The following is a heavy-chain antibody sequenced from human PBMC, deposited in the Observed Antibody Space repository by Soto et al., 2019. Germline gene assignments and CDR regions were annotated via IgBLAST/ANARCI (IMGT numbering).Heavy chain of an antibody. CDR2: IYYSGSP. D-gene: IGHD6-25*01. Sequence: PSETLSLTCTFSGFSMSDYYWIWVRQPPGRVLEWIGYIYYSGSPNYNPSLRSRVTISVDTSKNQVSLKVKSVTAVDTAMYFCARLGPRIRAADMDVWGKGTAVTVSS. CDR3: ARLGPRIRAADMDV. V-gene: IGHV4-59*01. CDR1: GFSMSDYY. J-gene: IGHJ6*03.